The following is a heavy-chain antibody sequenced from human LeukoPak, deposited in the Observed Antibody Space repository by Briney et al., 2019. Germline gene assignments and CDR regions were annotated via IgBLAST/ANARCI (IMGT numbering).Heavy chain of an antibody. CDR1: GGTFSSYA. V-gene: IGHV1-69*05. J-gene: IGHJ4*02. CDR2: IIPIFGTA. CDR3: ARGTYYYDSSGYFFDY. D-gene: IGHD3-22*01. Sequence: SVKVSCKASGGTFSSYAISWVRQAPGQGLEWMGRIIPIFGTANYAQKFQGRVTITTDESTSTAYMELSSLRSEDTAVYYCARGTYYYDSSGYFFDYWGQGTLVILSS.